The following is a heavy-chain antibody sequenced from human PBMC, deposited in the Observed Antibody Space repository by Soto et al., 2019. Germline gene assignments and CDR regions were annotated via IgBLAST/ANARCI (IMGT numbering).Heavy chain of an antibody. CDR1: GFAFSDHY. D-gene: IGHD2-21*02. V-gene: IGHV3-72*01. CDR2: SRNKLNSYIT. Sequence: GGSLRLSCAASGFAFSDHYMDWVAQAPGKGREWVGRSRNKLNSYITEYAASVKGRFTISRDDSKNSLYLQMKSLISADTAVYYCARVPVVMTAIQGAYFDYWGQGTLVTVSS. CDR3: ARVPVVMTAIQGAYFDY. J-gene: IGHJ4*02.